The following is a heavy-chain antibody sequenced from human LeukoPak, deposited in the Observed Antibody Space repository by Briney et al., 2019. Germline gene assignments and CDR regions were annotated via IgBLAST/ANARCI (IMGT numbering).Heavy chain of an antibody. Sequence: SETLSLTCTVSGGSISSYYWSWIRRPAGKGLEWIGRIYTSGSTNYNPSLKSRVTMSVDTSKNQFSLKLSSVTAADTAVYYCARGVWFGESRYYFDYWGQGTLVTVSS. J-gene: IGHJ4*02. CDR1: GGSISSYY. CDR2: IYTSGST. V-gene: IGHV4-4*07. CDR3: ARGVWFGESRYYFDY. D-gene: IGHD3-10*01.